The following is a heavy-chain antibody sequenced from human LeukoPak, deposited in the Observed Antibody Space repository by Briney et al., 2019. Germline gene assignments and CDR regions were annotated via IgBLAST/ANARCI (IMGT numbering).Heavy chain of an antibody. J-gene: IGHJ6*03. V-gene: IGHV3-73*01. Sequence: GGSLKLSCAASGFTFSGSAMHWVRQASGKGLEWVGRIRSKANSYATAYAASVKGRFTISRDDSKNTAYLQMNSLKTEDTAVYYCTRHWRDNYVWGSYRYTNSYYYMDVWSKGTTVTVSS. D-gene: IGHD3-16*02. CDR1: GFTFSGSA. CDR3: TRHWRDNYVWGSYRYTNSYYYMDV. CDR2: IRSKANSYAT.